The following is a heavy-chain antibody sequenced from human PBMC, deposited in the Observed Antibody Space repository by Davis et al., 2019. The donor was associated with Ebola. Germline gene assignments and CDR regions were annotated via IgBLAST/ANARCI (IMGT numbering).Heavy chain of an antibody. CDR1: GFTFNTYW. J-gene: IGHJ4*02. Sequence: GGSLRLSCTASGFTFNTYWMTWVRQAPGKGLEWVAKIQYDGRETYYVDSVKGRFTISRDNAKNSLYLQMNSLRDEDTAVYYCARGPTYYDILTGPSVETFDYWGQGTLVTVSS. CDR3: ARGPTYYDILTGPSVETFDY. CDR2: IQYDGRET. V-gene: IGHV3-7*01. D-gene: IGHD3-9*01.